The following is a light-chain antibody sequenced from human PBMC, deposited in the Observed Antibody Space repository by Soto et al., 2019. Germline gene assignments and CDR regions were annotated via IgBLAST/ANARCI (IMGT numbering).Light chain of an antibody. CDR2: GAS. J-gene: IGKJ4*01. Sequence: EIVLTQSPGTLSLSPGERANLSCRASQSVSSSYLAWYQQKPGQAPRLLIYGASSRATGIRDRCSGSGSVTDFTLTISRLEPEDFAVYYCQQRLTFGGGTKVEIK. CDR1: QSVSSSY. CDR3: QQRLT. V-gene: IGKV3-20*01.